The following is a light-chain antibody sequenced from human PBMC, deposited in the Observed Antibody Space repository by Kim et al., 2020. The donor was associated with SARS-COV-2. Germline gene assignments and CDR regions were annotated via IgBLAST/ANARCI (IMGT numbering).Light chain of an antibody. CDR3: VQVLQTPLT. CDR2: LGS. J-gene: IGKJ4*01. V-gene: IGKV2-28*01. CDR1: QSLLHRTGYNY. Sequence: PASISCRSSQSLLHRTGYNYVDWYLQKPGQSPQLLIYLGSNRAHGVPNRFSGSGSGTDFTLKISRVEAEDVGVYFCVQVLQTPLTFGGGTKVDIK.